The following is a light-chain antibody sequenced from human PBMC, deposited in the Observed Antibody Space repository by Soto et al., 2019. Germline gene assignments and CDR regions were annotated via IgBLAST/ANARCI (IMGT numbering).Light chain of an antibody. CDR2: GTS. V-gene: IGKV3-20*01. J-gene: IGKJ3*01. Sequence: EIVLTQSPGTLSLSPGERATLSCRASQSVTSSYLAWYQQKPGQAPRLLMYGTSSRATGIPDRFGGSGSRTDFTLTISRLEPDDFAVYYCQQYGGSPYTFGPGTKVDLK. CDR1: QSVTSSY. CDR3: QQYGGSPYT.